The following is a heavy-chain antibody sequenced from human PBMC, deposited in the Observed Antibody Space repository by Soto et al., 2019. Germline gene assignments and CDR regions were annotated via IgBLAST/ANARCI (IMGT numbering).Heavy chain of an antibody. D-gene: IGHD2-2*01. CDR1: GFSLSTSGMC. CDR3: ARIVRSRPAAIGYYYYYMDV. J-gene: IGHJ6*03. V-gene: IGHV2-70*11. CDR2: IDWDDDK. Sequence: SGPTLVKPTQTLTLTCTFSGFSLSTSGMCVSWIRQPPGKALEWLARIDWDDDKYYSTSLKTRLTISKDTSKNQVVLTMTNMDPVDTATYYCARIVRSRPAAIGYYYYYMDVWGKGTTVTVSS.